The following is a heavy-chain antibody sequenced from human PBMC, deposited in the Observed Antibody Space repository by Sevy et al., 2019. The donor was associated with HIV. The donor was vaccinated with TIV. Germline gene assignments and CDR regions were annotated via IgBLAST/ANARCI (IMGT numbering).Heavy chain of an antibody. CDR2: ISDYSGNT. Sequence: ASVKVSCKASGYTFTSYGINWVRQAPGQGLEWMGWISDYSGNTNYAQNLQGRVTMTTDTFTCTAYMELRSLTSDDTAAYYCARDQYDSSGYYYSYYGMDVWGQGTTVTVSS. V-gene: IGHV1-18*01. CDR3: ARDQYDSSGYYYSYYGMDV. CDR1: GYTFTSYG. J-gene: IGHJ6*02. D-gene: IGHD3-22*01.